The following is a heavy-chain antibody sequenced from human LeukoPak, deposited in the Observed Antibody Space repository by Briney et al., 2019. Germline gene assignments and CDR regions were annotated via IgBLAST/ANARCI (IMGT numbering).Heavy chain of an antibody. CDR2: IWYDGSNK. V-gene: IGHV3-33*01. Sequence: GRSLRLSCAASGFTFSSYGMHWVRQAPGKGLEWVAVIWYDGSNKYYADSVEGRFTISRDNSKNTLYLQMNSLRAEDTAVYYCARPSLAYCGGDCYSWYYYGMDVWGQGTTVTVSS. D-gene: IGHD2-21*02. CDR1: GFTFSSYG. CDR3: ARPSLAYCGGDCYSWYYYGMDV. J-gene: IGHJ6*02.